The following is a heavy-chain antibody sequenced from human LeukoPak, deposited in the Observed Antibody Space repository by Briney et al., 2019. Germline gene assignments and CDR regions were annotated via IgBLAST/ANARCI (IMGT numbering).Heavy chain of an antibody. D-gene: IGHD4-23*01. CDR3: ASPGGNSVGFDY. Sequence: GGSLRLSCAASGFPFSSFGMNWVRQAPGKRLEWVSSITSSSSYIYYVDSVKGRFTISRDNSENTLYLQMNSLRAEDTAVYYCASPGGNSVGFDYWGQGTLVTVSS. V-gene: IGHV3-21*04. CDR1: GFPFSSFG. CDR2: ITSSSSYI. J-gene: IGHJ4*02.